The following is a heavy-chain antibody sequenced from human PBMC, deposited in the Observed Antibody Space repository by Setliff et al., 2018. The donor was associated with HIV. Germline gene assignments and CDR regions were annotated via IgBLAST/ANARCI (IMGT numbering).Heavy chain of an antibody. J-gene: IGHJ3*01. CDR1: GGTFSSYA. CDR2: VDPEDGET. V-gene: IGHV1-69-2*01. D-gene: IGHD6-19*01. CDR3: ARVPYRSAWFSGGHDAFDV. Sequence: ASVKVSCKASGGTFSSYAISWVRQAPGKGLEGMGRVDPEDGETIYAEKFQGRVTITADTSTDTAYMDLSSLRSEDTAVYYCARVPYRSAWFSGGHDAFDVWGQGTMVTVSS.